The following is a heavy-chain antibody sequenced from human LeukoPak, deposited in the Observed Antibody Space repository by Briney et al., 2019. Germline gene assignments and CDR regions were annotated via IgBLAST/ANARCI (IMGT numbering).Heavy chain of an antibody. J-gene: IGHJ6*02. D-gene: IGHD2-2*01. CDR2: IIPIFGTA. V-gene: IGHV1-69*13. Sequence: SVKVSCKASGYTFTSYYMHWVRQAPGQGLEWMGGIIPIFGTANYAQKFQGRVTITADESTSTAYMELSSLRSEDTAVYYCATSDGVVVPAAINYYGMDVWGQGTTVTVSS. CDR1: GYTFTSYY. CDR3: ATSDGVVVPAAINYYGMDV.